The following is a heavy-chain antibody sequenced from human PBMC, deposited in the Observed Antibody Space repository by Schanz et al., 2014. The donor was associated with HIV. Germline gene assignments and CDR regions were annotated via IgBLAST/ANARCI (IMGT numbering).Heavy chain of an antibody. CDR1: GFTFSTYG. V-gene: IGHV3-30*18. D-gene: IGHD2-2*01. CDR3: AKDRRGGYQFLYGMDV. J-gene: IGHJ6*02. CDR2: ISNDGRNK. Sequence: QVQLVESGGGVVQPGRSLRLSCAASGFTFSTYGMHWVRQTPGKGLEWVAFISNDGRNKYYADSVKGRFTISRDSSRNTLYLQMNSLRAEDTAVYYCAKDRRGGYQFLYGMDVWGQGTTVTVSS.